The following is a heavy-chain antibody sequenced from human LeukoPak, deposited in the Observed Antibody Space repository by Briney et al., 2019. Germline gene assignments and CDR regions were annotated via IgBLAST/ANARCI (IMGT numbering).Heavy chain of an antibody. CDR2: IYSGGST. CDR3: ARGGTAHYDTSGNFRPARYFHY. J-gene: IGHJ4*02. V-gene: IGHV3-53*01. D-gene: IGHD3-22*01. Sequence: GGSLRLSCAASGFIVSSNYMSWVRQAPGKGLEWVSVIYSGGSTYYADSVKGRFTISRDNSKNTLYLQMNSLRAEDTAVYYCARGGTAHYDTSGNFRPARYFHYWGQGTLVTVSS. CDR1: GFIVSSNY.